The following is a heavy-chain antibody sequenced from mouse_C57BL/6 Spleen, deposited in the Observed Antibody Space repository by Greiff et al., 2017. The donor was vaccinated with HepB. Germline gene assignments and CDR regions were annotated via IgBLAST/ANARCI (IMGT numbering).Heavy chain of an antibody. Sequence: VQLQQPGAELVKPGASVKLSCKASGYTFTSYWMHWVKQRPGQGLEWIGMIHPNSGSTNYNEKFKSKATLTVDNSSSTAYMQLSSLTSEDSAVYYCARPTAQAYAMDYWGQGTSVTVSS. J-gene: IGHJ4*01. V-gene: IGHV1-64*01. CDR1: GYTFTSYW. D-gene: IGHD3-2*02. CDR3: ARPTAQAYAMDY. CDR2: IHPNSGST.